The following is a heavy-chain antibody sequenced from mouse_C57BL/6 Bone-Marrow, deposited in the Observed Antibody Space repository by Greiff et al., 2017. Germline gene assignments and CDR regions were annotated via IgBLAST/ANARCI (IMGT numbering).Heavy chain of an antibody. CDR3: TTRGDGSRSFAY. CDR1: GFNIKDDY. Sequence: EVQLQQSGAELVRPGASVKLSCTASGFNIKDDYMHWVKQRPEQGLEWIGWIDPENGDTEYASKLQGKATITADTSSNTAYLQLGSLTSEDPAVYYCTTRGDGSRSFAYWGQGTLVTVSA. D-gene: IGHD1-1*01. J-gene: IGHJ3*01. V-gene: IGHV14-4*01. CDR2: IDPENGDT.